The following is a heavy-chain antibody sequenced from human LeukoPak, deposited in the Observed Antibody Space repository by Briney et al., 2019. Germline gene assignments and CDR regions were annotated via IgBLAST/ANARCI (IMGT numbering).Heavy chain of an antibody. CDR2: ISPYNGNT. J-gene: IGHJ3*02. V-gene: IGHV1-18*01. CDR3: ARGDVVVPATAFDI. CDR1: GYTFTSNG. Sequence: ASVKVSCKASGYTFTSNGISWVRQAPGQGLEWMGWISPYNGNTNYAQNLQGRVTMTTDTSTSTAYMELRSLRSDDTAVYYCARGDVVVPATAFDIWGQGTRVTVSP. D-gene: IGHD2-2*01.